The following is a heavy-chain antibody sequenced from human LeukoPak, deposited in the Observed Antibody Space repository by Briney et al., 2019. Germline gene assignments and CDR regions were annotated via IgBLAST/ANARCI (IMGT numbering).Heavy chain of an antibody. CDR2: INPNSGGT. V-gene: IGHV1-2*06. CDR3: ARVLDSSGYYLSPPDY. J-gene: IGHJ4*02. D-gene: IGHD3-22*01. CDR1: GYTFTGYY. Sequence: ASVKVSCKASGYTFTGYYMHWVRQAPGQGLEWMGRINPNSGGTNYAQKLQGRVTMTTDTSTSTAYMELRSLRSDDTAVYYCARVLDSSGYYLSPPDYWGQGTLVTVSS.